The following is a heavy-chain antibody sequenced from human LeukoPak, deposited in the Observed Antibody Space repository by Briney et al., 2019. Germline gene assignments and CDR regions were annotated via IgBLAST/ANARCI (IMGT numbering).Heavy chain of an antibody. D-gene: IGHD2/OR15-2a*01. CDR2: IYPGDSDT. CDR1: GYSFPTYL. Sequence: GEPLKISCKVSGYSFPTYLFGWVRQMPGKGLEWMGIIYPGDSDTRYSPSFQGQVTISADKSISTAYLQWSSLKASDTAMYYCARLIRTLGAFDIWGQGTMVTVSS. V-gene: IGHV5-51*01. CDR3: ARLIRTLGAFDI. J-gene: IGHJ3*02.